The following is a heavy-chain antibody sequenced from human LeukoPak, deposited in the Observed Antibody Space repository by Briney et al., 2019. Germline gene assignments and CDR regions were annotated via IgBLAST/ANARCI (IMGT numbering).Heavy chain of an antibody. Sequence: SETLSLTCTVSGDSISSSNSYWGWIRQPPGKGLEWIGSIYYSGSTYYNPSLKSRVTISVDTSKNQFSLKLSSVTAADTAVYYCARGGYSSSDFDYWGQGTLVTVSS. V-gene: IGHV4-39*07. D-gene: IGHD6-13*01. CDR2: IYYSGST. CDR3: ARGGYSSSDFDY. CDR1: GDSISSSNSY. J-gene: IGHJ4*02.